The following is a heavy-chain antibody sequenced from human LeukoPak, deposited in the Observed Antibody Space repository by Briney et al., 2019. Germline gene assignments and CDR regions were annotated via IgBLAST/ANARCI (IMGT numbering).Heavy chain of an antibody. D-gene: IGHD2-15*01. J-gene: IGHJ4*02. V-gene: IGHV3-7*01. Sequence: GGSLRLSCAASGFTFNTYWMNWVRQAPGKGLEWVANIKQDGSEKYYVDSVKGRFTISRDNAKNTLYLQMNSLRAEDTAVYYCASRDQSCSGDTCYPIDYWGQGTLVTVSS. CDR2: IKQDGSEK. CDR1: GFTFNTYW. CDR3: ASRDQSCSGDTCYPIDY.